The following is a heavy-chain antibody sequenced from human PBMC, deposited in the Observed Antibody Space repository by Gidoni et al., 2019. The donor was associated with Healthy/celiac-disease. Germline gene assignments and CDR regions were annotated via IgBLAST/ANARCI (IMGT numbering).Heavy chain of an antibody. CDR1: GFTVSSNY. V-gene: IGHV3-66*01. CDR2: IYSGGST. J-gene: IGHJ6*02. D-gene: IGHD1-26*01. CDR3: ARDVLSYPDGMDV. Sequence: EVQLVESGGGLVQPGGSLRLSCAASGFTVSSNYMSWVRQAPGKGLEWGSVIYSGGSTYYADSVKGRFTIFRDNSKNTLYLQMNSLRAEDTAVYYCARDVLSYPDGMDVWGLGTTVTVSS.